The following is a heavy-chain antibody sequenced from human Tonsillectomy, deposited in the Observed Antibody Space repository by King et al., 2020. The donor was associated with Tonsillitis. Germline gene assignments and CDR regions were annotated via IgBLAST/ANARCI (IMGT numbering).Heavy chain of an antibody. V-gene: IGHV4-39*01. D-gene: IGHD6-13*01. J-gene: IGHJ4*02. CDR1: GDSTSSNSNY. CDR2: KYFRGNT. Sequence: QLQESGPGLVKPSETLSLTCTVSGDSTSSNSNYWGWIRQPPGNGLECIGSKYFRGNTYYSPSLEGRVSISADTSKNQLSLKLTSVTAADTAVYFCARRRDRYSRPHFDFWGQGTLVTVSS. CDR3: ARRRDRYSRPHFDF.